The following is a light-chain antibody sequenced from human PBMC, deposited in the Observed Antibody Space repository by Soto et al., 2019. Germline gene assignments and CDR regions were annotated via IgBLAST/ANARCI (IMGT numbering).Light chain of an antibody. Sequence: EIVMTQYPATLSVSPGERATLSCRASQSVSSNLAWYQHKPGQAPRLLIYGASTRATGIPARFSGSGSGTEFPLPISSLQSEDFAVYYCQQSNTGPWTFGPGTKVEIK. CDR1: QSVSSN. CDR2: GAS. CDR3: QQSNTGPWT. J-gene: IGKJ1*01. V-gene: IGKV3-15*01.